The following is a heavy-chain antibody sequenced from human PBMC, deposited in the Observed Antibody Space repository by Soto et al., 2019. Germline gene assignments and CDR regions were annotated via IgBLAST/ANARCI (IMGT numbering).Heavy chain of an antibody. Sequence: SETLSLTGSVSGTSIRGYYWTWIRQPPGKGLEWIGYIYYTGTTKYNPSLKSRVTISVDTSKNQFSLRLNSVTAADTAVYYCAREVSSFGSNHFDSWGQGALVTVYS. CDR1: GTSIRGYY. V-gene: IGHV4-59*01. J-gene: IGHJ4*02. CDR2: IYYTGTT. CDR3: AREVSSFGSNHFDS. D-gene: IGHD3-10*01.